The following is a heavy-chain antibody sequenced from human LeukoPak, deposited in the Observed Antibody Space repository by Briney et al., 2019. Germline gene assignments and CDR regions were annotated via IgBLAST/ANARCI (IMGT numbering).Heavy chain of an antibody. J-gene: IGHJ6*03. CDR3: APGTVDFALDYYYMDV. CDR2: ISSSSGII. D-gene: IGHD3-3*01. CDR1: LYTLRLYS. Sequence: SGGSLRLSCADPLYTLRLYSMYGVCQAPGKGLEWVSYISSSSGIIYYSDSVKGRFTISRDNAKNSLYLQMNRVRAENTALYYCAPGTVDFALDYYYMDVWGKGTTVTVSS. V-gene: IGHV3-48*01.